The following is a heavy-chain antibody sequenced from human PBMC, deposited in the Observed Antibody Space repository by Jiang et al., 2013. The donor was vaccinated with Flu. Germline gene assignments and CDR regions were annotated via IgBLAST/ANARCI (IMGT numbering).Heavy chain of an antibody. J-gene: IGHJ3*02. Sequence: FTISRDNSRNTLYLQMNSLRAEDTAVYYCAKDPSYYDYVADAFDIWGQGTMVTVSS. CDR3: AKDPSYYDYVADAFDI. V-gene: IGHV3-23*01. D-gene: IGHD3-16*01.